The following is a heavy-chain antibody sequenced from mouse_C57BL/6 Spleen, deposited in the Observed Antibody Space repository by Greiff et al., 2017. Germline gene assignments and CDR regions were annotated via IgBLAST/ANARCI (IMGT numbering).Heavy chain of an antibody. D-gene: IGHD1-1*01. J-gene: IGHJ1*03. CDR1: GYSFTGYY. Sequence: EVKVVESGPELVKPGASVKISCKASGYSFTGYYMNWVKQSPEKSLEWIGEINPSTGGTTYNQKFKAKATLTVDKSSSTAYMQLKSLTSEDSAVYYCASPGITTVVAPYFDVWGTGTTVTVSS. CDR2: INPSTGGT. CDR3: ASPGITTVVAPYFDV. V-gene: IGHV1-42*01.